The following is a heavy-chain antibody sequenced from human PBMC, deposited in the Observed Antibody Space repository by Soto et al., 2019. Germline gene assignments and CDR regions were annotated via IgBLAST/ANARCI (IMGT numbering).Heavy chain of an antibody. CDR1: GGSISPFY. CDR2: LYYSGNT. J-gene: IGHJ4*02. D-gene: IGHD2-15*01. V-gene: IGHV4-59*01. Sequence: SETLSLTCPVSGGSISPFYWSWVRQPPGKGLEWIGYLYYSGNTNYNPSLKSRVTISVDAFKNQVPLRLTSVTAADTAVYYCARVGGVAARTFDYWGQGTVVTVSS. CDR3: ARVGGVAARTFDY.